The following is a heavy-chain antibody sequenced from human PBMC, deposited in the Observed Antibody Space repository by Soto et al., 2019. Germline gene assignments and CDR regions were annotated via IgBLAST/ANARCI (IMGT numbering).Heavy chain of an antibody. CDR1: GFTFANFA. CDR3: AKDLGRGSGWYGGLEY. Sequence: EVQLLESGGGLVQPGGSLRLSCAASGFTFANFAMSWVRQAPGKGLEWVSTISGSGTNTYYADSVKGRFTISRDNSKNTLYLQMNSLRAEDTAKYYCAKDLGRGSGWYGGLEYWGQGTLVTVSS. V-gene: IGHV3-23*01. J-gene: IGHJ4*02. CDR2: ISGSGTNT. D-gene: IGHD6-19*01.